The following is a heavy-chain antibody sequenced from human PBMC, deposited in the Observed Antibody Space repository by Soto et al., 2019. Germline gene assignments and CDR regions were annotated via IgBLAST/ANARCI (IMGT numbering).Heavy chain of an antibody. V-gene: IGHV4-30-4*01. CDR3: DREHTVTDAFDI. CDR2: IYYSGST. CDR1: GGSISSCDYY. Sequence: PSETLSLTCTVSGGSISSCDYYWSWIRQPPGQGLEWIGSIYYSGSTYYNPSLKSRVNISVATSKNQFSLKPSAVTAADTAVYYCDREHTVTDAFDIWGQGTMVTVSS. J-gene: IGHJ3*02. D-gene: IGHD4-17*01.